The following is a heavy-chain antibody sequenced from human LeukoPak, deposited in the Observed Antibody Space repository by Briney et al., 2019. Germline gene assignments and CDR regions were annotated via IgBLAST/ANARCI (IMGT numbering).Heavy chain of an antibody. J-gene: IGHJ5*02. V-gene: IGHV5-51*01. CDR1: GYSFTSYW. D-gene: IGHD2-2*01. CDR2: IYPGDSDT. CDR3: ARQRLGYCSSTSCHNWFDP. Sequence: GESLKISCKGSGYSFTSYWIGWVRQMPGKGLEWMGIIYPGDSDTGYSPSFQGQVTISADKSISTAYLQWSSLKASDTAMYYCARQRLGYCSSTSCHNWFDPWGQGTLVTVSS.